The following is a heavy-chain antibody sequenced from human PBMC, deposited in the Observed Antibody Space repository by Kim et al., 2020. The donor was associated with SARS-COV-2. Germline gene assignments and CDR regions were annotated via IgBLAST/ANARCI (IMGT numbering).Heavy chain of an antibody. D-gene: IGHD2-15*01. V-gene: IGHV1-46*01. CDR2: INPDDGGK. CDR1: GYSFRNFY. CDR3: KRGRLLLERGTAGDY. Sequence: ASVKVSCKASGYSFRNFYIHWVRRAPGRGLEWMGIINPDDGGKSGTDYAQRFRGRVTMTRDTSSNTVYMELSRLTSDDTAVYYCKRGRLLLERGTAGDYWGQGTLVTVSS. J-gene: IGHJ4*02.